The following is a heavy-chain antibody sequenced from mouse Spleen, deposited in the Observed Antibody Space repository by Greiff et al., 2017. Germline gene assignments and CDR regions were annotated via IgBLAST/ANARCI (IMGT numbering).Heavy chain of an antibody. Sequence: EVKLMESGPELVKPGASVKIPCKASGYTFTDYNMDWVKQSHGKSLEWIGDINPNNGGTIYNQKFKGKATLTVDKSSSTAYMELRSLTSEDTAVYYCAREGDRYDDGFAYWGQGTLVTVSA. CDR3: AREGDRYDDGFAY. D-gene: IGHD2-14*01. V-gene: IGHV1-18*01. CDR1: GYTFTDYN. CDR2: INPNNGGT. J-gene: IGHJ3*01.